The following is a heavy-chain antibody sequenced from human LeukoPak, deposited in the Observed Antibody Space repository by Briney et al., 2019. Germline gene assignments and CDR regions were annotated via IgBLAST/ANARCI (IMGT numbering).Heavy chain of an antibody. Sequence: PGGSLRLSCAASGFTFSSYWMHWVRQAPGKGLVWVSRINSDGSSTSYADSVKGRFTISRDNAKNSLYLQMNSLRAEDMALYYCAKDIGAVAGLDGFDIWGQGTMVTVSS. CDR3: AKDIGAVAGLDGFDI. V-gene: IGHV3-74*01. CDR2: INSDGSST. CDR1: GFTFSSYW. D-gene: IGHD6-19*01. J-gene: IGHJ3*02.